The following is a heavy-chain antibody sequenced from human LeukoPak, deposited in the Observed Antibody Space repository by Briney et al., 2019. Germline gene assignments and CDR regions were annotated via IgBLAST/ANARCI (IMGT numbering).Heavy chain of an antibody. D-gene: IGHD4-17*01. CDR2: ISGSGDNT. CDR1: GFTFKNSW. V-gene: IGHV3-23*01. Sequence: GGSLRLSCAASGFTFKNSWMSWVRQAPGKGLEWVSSISGSGDNTYYADSVKDRFSISRDNSKTTVSLQMNSLRAEDTAVYYCAKGRGTAVTSAANYWGQGTLVTVSS. CDR3: AKGRGTAVTSAANY. J-gene: IGHJ4*02.